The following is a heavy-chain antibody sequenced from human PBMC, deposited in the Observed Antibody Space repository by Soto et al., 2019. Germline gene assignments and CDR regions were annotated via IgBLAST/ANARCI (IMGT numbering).Heavy chain of an antibody. V-gene: IGHV3-15*01. CDR1: GFTFSSYS. CDR2: IKSKTDGGTT. D-gene: IGHD6-19*01. J-gene: IGHJ6*02. Sequence: ESGGGLVKPGGSLRLSCAASGFTFSSYSMNWVRQAPGKGLEWVGRIKSKTDGGTTDYAAPVKGRFTISRDDSKNTLYLQMNSLKTEDTAVYYCTPTLIAVAGDLPYYYYGMDVWGQGTTVTVSS. CDR3: TPTLIAVAGDLPYYYYGMDV.